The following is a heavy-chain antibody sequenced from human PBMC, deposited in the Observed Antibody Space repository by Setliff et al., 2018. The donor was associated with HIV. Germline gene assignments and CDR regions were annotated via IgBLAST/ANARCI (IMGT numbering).Heavy chain of an antibody. V-gene: IGHV4-34*01. CDR3: AREGLAVAGLNWFDP. D-gene: IGHD6-19*01. J-gene: IGHJ5*02. CDR1: GGSFSNYY. CDR2: INHSGST. Sequence: SETLSLTCAVYGGSFSNYYWSWIRQSPGKGLEWIGEINHSGSTNYNPSLKSRVTILVDTSKNQFSLNLSSVTAADTAVYYCAREGLAVAGLNWFDPWGQGTLVTVSS.